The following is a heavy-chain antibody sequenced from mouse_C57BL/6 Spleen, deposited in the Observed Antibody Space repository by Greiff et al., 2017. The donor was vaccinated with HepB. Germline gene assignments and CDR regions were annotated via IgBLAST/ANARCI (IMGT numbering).Heavy chain of an antibody. D-gene: IGHD1-1*01. CDR3: AREGTTVVAEYYFDY. J-gene: IGHJ2*01. Sequence: EVHLVESGGGLVKPGGSLKLSCAASGFTFSSYAMSWVRQTPEKRLEWVATISDGGSYTYYPDNVKGRFTISRDNAKNNLYLQMSHLKSEDTAMYYCAREGTTVVAEYYFDYWGQGTTLTVSP. CDR2: ISDGGSYT. V-gene: IGHV5-4*01. CDR1: GFTFSSYA.